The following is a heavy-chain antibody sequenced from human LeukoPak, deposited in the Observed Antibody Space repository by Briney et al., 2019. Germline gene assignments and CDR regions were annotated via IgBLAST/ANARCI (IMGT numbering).Heavy chain of an antibody. V-gene: IGHV3-30*18. CDR1: GFTFSSYG. D-gene: IGHD2-15*01. CDR2: ISYDGSNK. Sequence: GRSLRLSCAASGFTFSSYGMHWVRQGPGKGLEWVAVISYDGSNKYYADSVKGRFTISRDNSKNTLYLQMNSLRAEDTAVYYCAKDFNIVVVVAATGSIDYWGQGTLVTVSS. CDR3: AKDFNIVVVVAATGSIDY. J-gene: IGHJ4*02.